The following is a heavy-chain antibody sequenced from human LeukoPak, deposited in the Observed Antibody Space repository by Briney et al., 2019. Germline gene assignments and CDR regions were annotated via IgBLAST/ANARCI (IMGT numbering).Heavy chain of an antibody. Sequence: GGSLRLSCAASGFTFDDYAMHWVRQAPGKGLEWVSGISWNSGSIGYADSVKGRFTISRDNAKNSLYLQMNSLRAEDTALYYCAKEDSLGTDIVGYYGMDVWGQGTTVTVSS. CDR2: ISWNSGSI. J-gene: IGHJ6*02. CDR3: AKEDSLGTDIVGYYGMDV. V-gene: IGHV3-9*01. D-gene: IGHD2-15*01. CDR1: GFTFDDYA.